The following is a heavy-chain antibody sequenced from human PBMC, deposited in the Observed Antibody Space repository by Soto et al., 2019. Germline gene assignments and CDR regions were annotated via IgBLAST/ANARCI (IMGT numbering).Heavy chain of an antibody. Sequence: QVQLVESGGGVVQPGRSLRLSCAASGFIFSTYAMHWVRQAPGKGLEWVSVISYDGSNKYYADSVKGRFTISRDNSKKARYLQMNGLRAEDTAGYYCAKVRWSGRYYYDVDVWGQGTTVTVSS. D-gene: IGHD1-26*01. CDR3: AKVRWSGRYYYDVDV. CDR1: GFIFSTYA. CDR2: ISYDGSNK. J-gene: IGHJ6*02. V-gene: IGHV3-30*18.